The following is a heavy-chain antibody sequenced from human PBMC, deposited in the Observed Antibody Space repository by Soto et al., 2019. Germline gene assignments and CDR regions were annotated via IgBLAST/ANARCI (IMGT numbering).Heavy chain of an antibody. CDR2: INAANGYT. Sequence: ASVKVSCKASGYTFTRYAVHWVRQAPGQRLEWMGWINAANGYTKYSQKFQGRVTITRDTSASTAYMELTGLRSEDTAVYYCARDEGLLCNGGSCYYGLDPWGQGTLVTVSS. CDR3: ARDEGLLCNGGSCYYGLDP. D-gene: IGHD2-15*01. CDR1: GYTFTRYA. V-gene: IGHV1-3*01. J-gene: IGHJ5*02.